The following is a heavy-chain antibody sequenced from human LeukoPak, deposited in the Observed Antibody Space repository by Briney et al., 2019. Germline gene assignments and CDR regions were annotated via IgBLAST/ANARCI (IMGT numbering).Heavy chain of an antibody. J-gene: IGHJ6*02. CDR1: GFTFSDYH. V-gene: IGHV3-11*01. CDR3: ARDVSDYYDSSGYYYYYYGMDV. CDR2: ISSSGSTI. D-gene: IGHD3-22*01. Sequence: PGGSLRLSCAASGFTFSDYHMSWIRQAPGKGLEWVSYISSSGSTIYYADSVKGRFTISRDNAKNSLYLQMNSLRAEDTAVYYCARDVSDYYDSSGYYYYYYGMDVWGQGTTVTVSS.